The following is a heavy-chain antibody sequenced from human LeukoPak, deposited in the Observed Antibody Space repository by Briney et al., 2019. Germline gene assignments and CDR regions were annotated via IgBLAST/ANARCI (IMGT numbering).Heavy chain of an antibody. D-gene: IGHD1-26*01. Sequence: PGGSLKLSCAASGFTFSGSAMHWVRQASGKGLEWVGRIRGKANSYATAYAASVKGRFTISRDDSKNTAYLQMNSLKTEDTAVYYCTRLGSGSYYDYWGQGTLVTVSS. CDR3: TRLGSGSYYDY. V-gene: IGHV3-73*01. CDR1: GFTFSGSA. J-gene: IGHJ4*02. CDR2: IRGKANSYAT.